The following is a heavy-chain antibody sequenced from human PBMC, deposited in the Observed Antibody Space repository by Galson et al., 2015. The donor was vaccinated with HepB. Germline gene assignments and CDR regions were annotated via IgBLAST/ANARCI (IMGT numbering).Heavy chain of an antibody. Sequence: SETLSLTCAVSDVSIRSSNWWSWVRQSPEKGLEWIGEIYHGGSTNYNPSLKSRVTISIDTSRNLFSLRLTSVTAADTAVYYCARARGPDFGDLKDWFDPWGQGTLVTVSS. CDR2: IYHGGST. CDR1: DVSIRSSNW. CDR3: ARARGPDFGDLKDWFDP. V-gene: IGHV4-4*02. D-gene: IGHD4-17*01. J-gene: IGHJ5*02.